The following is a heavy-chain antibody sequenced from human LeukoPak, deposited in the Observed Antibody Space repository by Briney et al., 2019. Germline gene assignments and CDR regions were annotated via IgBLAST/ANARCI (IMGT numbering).Heavy chain of an antibody. J-gene: IGHJ3*02. CDR3: ARVSGITMIVVLQSDAFDI. CDR1: GFTFSSYA. Sequence: GGSLRLSCAASGFTFSSYAMSWVRQAPGKGLEWVSAISGSGGSTYYADSVKGRFTISRDNSKNTLYLQMNSLRAEDTAVYYCARVSGITMIVVLQSDAFDIWGQGTMVTVSS. CDR2: ISGSGGST. V-gene: IGHV3-23*01. D-gene: IGHD3-22*01.